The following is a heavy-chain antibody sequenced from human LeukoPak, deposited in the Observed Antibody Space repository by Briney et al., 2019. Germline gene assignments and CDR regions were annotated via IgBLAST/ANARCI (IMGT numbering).Heavy chain of an antibody. CDR3: ARDSSSGWYDSDY. J-gene: IGHJ4*02. V-gene: IGHV3-53*04. CDR2: IYSGGST. Sequence: PGGSLRLSCVASGFTFSVYGMHWVRQAPGKGLEWVSVIYSGGSTYYADSVKGRFTISRHNSKNTLYLQMNSLRAEDTAVYYCARDSSSGWYDSDYWGQGTLVTVSS. D-gene: IGHD6-19*01. CDR1: GFTFSVYG.